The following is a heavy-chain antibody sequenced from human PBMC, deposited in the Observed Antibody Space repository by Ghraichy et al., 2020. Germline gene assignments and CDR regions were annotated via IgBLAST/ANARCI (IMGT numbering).Heavy chain of an antibody. J-gene: IGHJ5*02. Sequence: SETLSLTCTVSGGSFSTYYWTWIRQPPGKELEWIGYIYDSGSTIYNPSLKRRVTISADTSRNQFSLTLTSVTAADTAVYYCARRVTTTPGERFDPWGQGTLVTVSS. CDR2: IYDSGST. D-gene: IGHD3-10*01. V-gene: IGHV4-4*09. CDR1: GGSFSTYY. CDR3: ARRVTTTPGERFDP.